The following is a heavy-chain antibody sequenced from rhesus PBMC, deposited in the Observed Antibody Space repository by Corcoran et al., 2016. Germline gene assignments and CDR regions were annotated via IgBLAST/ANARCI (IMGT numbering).Heavy chain of an antibody. CDR1: GGSISSGYYY. CDR3: ARDTGSGSWNRGYNYFDY. D-gene: IGHD6-25*01. J-gene: IGHJ4*01. CDR2: ITYRAST. V-gene: IGHV4-122*02. Sequence: QVQLQESGPGLVKPSETLSLTCAVSGGSISSGYYYWSWIRQPPGKGLEWIGYITYRASTRYHPSLKSRVTISRDTSKNQFSLKLSSVTAADTAVYYCARDTGSGSWNRGYNYFDYWGQGVLVTVSS.